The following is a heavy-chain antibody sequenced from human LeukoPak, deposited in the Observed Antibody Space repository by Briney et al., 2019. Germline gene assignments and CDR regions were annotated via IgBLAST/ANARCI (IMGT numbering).Heavy chain of an antibody. CDR3: ARESAVAGKTIFDY. Sequence: SETLSLTCTVSGGSISRDYWSWIRQPREKGLEWIGCISGNTNYNPSLKSRVTISVDTSKNQFSLKLSSVTAADTAVYYCARESAVAGKTIFDYWGQGTLVTVPS. V-gene: IGHV4-59*01. CDR1: GGSISRDY. J-gene: IGHJ4*02. CDR2: ISGNT. D-gene: IGHD6-19*01.